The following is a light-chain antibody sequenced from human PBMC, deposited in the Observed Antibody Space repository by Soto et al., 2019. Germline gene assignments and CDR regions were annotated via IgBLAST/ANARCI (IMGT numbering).Light chain of an antibody. J-gene: IGKJ1*01. CDR1: QSITGW. V-gene: IGKV1-5*01. CDR2: DAS. CDR3: HHYTRT. Sequence: DIQMTHSPSTLSASVLYIVTITCRASQSITGWLAWYQQKPGKAPKLLIYDASSLEVGVPSRFSGSGSGTEFTLTISSLQPDDFATYYCHHYTRTFGQGTKVDI.